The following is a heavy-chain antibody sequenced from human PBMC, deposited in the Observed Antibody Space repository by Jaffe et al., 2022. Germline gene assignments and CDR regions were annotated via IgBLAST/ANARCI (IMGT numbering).Heavy chain of an antibody. J-gene: IGHJ4*02. CDR1: RFTFSSYE. CDR2: ISSSGTTT. CDR3: AREFEDCSGTTCYEGFDS. D-gene: IGHD2-15*01. Sequence: EGQLVESGGGLVKPGGSLRLSCAASRFTFSSYEMIWLRQAPGKAPEWVSYISSSGTTTYYAESVKGRFTISRDNVKDSLYLQMNSLRAEDSALYYCAREFEDCSGTTCYEGFDSWGQGTLVTVSS. V-gene: IGHV3-48*03.